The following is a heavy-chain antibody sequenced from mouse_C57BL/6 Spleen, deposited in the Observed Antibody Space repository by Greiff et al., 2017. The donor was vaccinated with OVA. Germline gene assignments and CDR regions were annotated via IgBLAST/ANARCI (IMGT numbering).Heavy chain of an antibody. Sequence: EVKLVESGGGLVQPKGSLKLSCAASGFSFNTYAMNWVRQAPGKGLEWVARIRSKSNNYATYYADSVKDRFTISRDDSESMLYLQMNNLKTEDTAMYYCVRPHYYGSSLFAYWGQGTLVTVSA. CDR3: VRPHYYGSSLFAY. CDR2: IRSKSNNYAT. D-gene: IGHD1-1*01. V-gene: IGHV10-1*01. CDR1: GFSFNTYA. J-gene: IGHJ3*01.